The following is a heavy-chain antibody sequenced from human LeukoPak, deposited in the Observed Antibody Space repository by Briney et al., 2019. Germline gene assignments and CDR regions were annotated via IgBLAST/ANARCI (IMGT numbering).Heavy chain of an antibody. CDR3: ARQGSGWYGY. J-gene: IGHJ4*02. V-gene: IGHV4-39*01. D-gene: IGHD6-19*01. CDR2: IYYSGST. Sequence: TSETLSLTCTVSGGSISSSSYYWGWIRQPPGKGLEWIGSIYYSGSTYYNPSLKSRVTTSVDTSRNQFSLKLSSVTAADTAVYYCARQGSGWYGYWGQGTLVTVSS. CDR1: GGSISSSSYY.